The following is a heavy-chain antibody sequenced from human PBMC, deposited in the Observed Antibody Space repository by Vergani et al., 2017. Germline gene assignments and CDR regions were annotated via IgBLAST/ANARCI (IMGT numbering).Heavy chain of an antibody. CDR2: INHSGST. V-gene: IGHV4-34*01. J-gene: IGHJ5*02. Sequence: QVQLQQWGAGLLKPSETLSLTCAVYGGSFSGYYWSWIRQPPGXGLEWIGEINHSGSTNYNPSLKSRVTISVDTSKNQFSLKLSSVTAADTAVYYCARGLKKRGWYGGSGENWFDPWGQGTLVTVSS. CDR1: GGSFSGYY. D-gene: IGHD6-19*01. CDR3: ARGLKKRGWYGGSGENWFDP.